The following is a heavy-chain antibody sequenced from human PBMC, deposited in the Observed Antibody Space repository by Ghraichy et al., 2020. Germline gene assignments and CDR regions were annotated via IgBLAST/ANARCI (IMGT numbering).Heavy chain of an antibody. CDR2: ISSSSSYI. D-gene: IGHD3-22*01. Sequence: GGSLRLSCAASGFTFSSYSMNWVRQAPGKGLEWVSSISSSSSYIYYADSVKGRFTISRDNAKNSLYLQMNSLRAEDTAVYYCARYLSSDSSPYYYYHYGMDVWGQGTTVTVSS. CDR1: GFTFSSYS. J-gene: IGHJ6*02. CDR3: ARYLSSDSSPYYYYHYGMDV. V-gene: IGHV3-21*01.